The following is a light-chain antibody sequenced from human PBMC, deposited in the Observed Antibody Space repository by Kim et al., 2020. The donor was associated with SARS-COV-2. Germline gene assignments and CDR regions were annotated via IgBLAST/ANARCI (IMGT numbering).Light chain of an antibody. Sequence: QSALTQPRSVSGSPGQSVSISCTGTSSDVGGYNSVSWYQQHPGKTPKVMFYDVTKRPSGVPDRFSGSKSCNTASLTVSGLQAEDEADYYCCSCAGGKSYCVFGTGTEVNDL. J-gene: IGLJ1*01. V-gene: IGLV2-11*01. CDR1: SSDVGGYNS. CDR2: DVT. CDR3: CSCAGGKSYCV.